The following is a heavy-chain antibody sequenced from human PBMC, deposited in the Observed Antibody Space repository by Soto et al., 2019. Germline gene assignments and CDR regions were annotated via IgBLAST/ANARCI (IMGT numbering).Heavy chain of an antibody. CDR1: GGSISTSAYY. CDR3: ASRVEGLYSGNDRYYFDY. CDR2: IYYSGTS. J-gene: IGHJ4*02. D-gene: IGHD5-12*01. Sequence: ETLSLTCTVSGGSISTSAYYWGWIRQPPGKGLEWIGTIYYSGTSYHNPSLKSRVTISVDTSKNQFSLTLTSVTAADTAVYYCASRVEGLYSGNDRYYFDYWGQGTLVTVSS. V-gene: IGHV4-39*01.